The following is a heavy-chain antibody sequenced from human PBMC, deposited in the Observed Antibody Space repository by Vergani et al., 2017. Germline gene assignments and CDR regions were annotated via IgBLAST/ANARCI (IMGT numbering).Heavy chain of an antibody. CDR2: ISGSGGST. Sequence: EAQLLESGGGLVQPGGSLRLSCAASGFTFSSYAMSWVRQAPGKGLEWVSAISGSGGSTYYADSVKGRFTISRDNSKNTLYLQMNSLRAEDTAVYYCAKEPTVAGTGTFGRLDDYWGQGTLVTVSS. D-gene: IGHD6-19*01. V-gene: IGHV3-23*01. CDR3: AKEPTVAGTGTFGRLDDY. CDR1: GFTFSSYA. J-gene: IGHJ4*02.